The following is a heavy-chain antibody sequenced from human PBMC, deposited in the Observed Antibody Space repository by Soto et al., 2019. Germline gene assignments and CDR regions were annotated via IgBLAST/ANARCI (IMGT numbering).Heavy chain of an antibody. Sequence: PGESLKISCAASGFTFRTYWLSWVRQVPGKGLEWVANINLDGSEKNYVDSVKGRFTISRDNARNSLYLQMSSLRAEDTALYYCARDGSTSWYSYDYHGMDVWGQGTTVTVSS. CDR3: ARDGSTSWYSYDYHGMDV. J-gene: IGHJ6*02. CDR2: INLDGSEK. D-gene: IGHD5-18*01. CDR1: GFTFRTYW. V-gene: IGHV3-7*05.